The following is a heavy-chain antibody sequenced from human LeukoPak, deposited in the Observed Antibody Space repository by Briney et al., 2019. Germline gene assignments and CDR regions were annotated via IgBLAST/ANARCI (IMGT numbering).Heavy chain of an antibody. V-gene: IGHV3-7*03. J-gene: IGHJ4*02. D-gene: IGHD6-25*01. CDR3: VRGPHIAATSY. Sequence: PGGSLRLSCVASGFSFNNYRMTWVRQAPGKGLEWVANIKQDGSEKQYVDSVKGLFAISRDNAKKSLYLQITTLRAEDTAVYYCVRGPHIAATSYWGQGTLVTVSS. CDR1: GFSFNNYR. CDR2: IKQDGSEK.